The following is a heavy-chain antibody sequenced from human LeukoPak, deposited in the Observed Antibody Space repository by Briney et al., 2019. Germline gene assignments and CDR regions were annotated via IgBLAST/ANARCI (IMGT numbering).Heavy chain of an antibody. CDR2: ISYDGSNK. D-gene: IGHD5-18*01. V-gene: IGHV3-30*18. Sequence: PGGSLRLSCAASGFTFSSYGMHWVRQAPGKGLEWVAVISYDGSNKYYADSVKGRFTISRDNSKNTLYLQMNSLRAEDTAVYYCAKDEGYSYGLNYYYYYYGMDAWGQGTTVTVSS. CDR1: GFTFSSYG. J-gene: IGHJ6*02. CDR3: AKDEGYSYGLNYYYYYYGMDA.